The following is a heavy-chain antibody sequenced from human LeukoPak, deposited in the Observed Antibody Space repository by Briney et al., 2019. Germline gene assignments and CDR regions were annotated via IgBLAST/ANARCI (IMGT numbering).Heavy chain of an antibody. J-gene: IGHJ4*02. V-gene: IGHV3-64*01. CDR3: AKESQLSYSGTFYIDY. CDR1: GFIFYSYA. CDR2: VTSSGSST. D-gene: IGHD1-26*01. Sequence: GGSLRLSCSASGFIFYSYAMHWVRQAPGRGLEYVAAVTSSGSSTFHANSVKGRFTISRDNSKNTLYLQMDSLRAEDTAVYYCAKESQLSYSGTFYIDYWGQGTQVTVSS.